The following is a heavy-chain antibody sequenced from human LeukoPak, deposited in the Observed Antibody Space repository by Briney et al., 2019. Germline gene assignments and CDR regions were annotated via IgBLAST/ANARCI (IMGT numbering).Heavy chain of an antibody. CDR1: GFTFDDYA. J-gene: IGHJ6*02. Sequence: GGSLRLSCAASGFTFDDYAMQWVRQAPGKGLEWVSGISWNSGSIGYADSVKGRFTISRDNAKNSLYLQMNSLRAEDTALYYCAKDGDCSSTSCYAYYYYGMDVWGQGTTVTVSS. CDR3: AKDGDCSSTSCYAYYYYGMDV. V-gene: IGHV3-9*01. D-gene: IGHD2-2*01. CDR2: ISWNSGSI.